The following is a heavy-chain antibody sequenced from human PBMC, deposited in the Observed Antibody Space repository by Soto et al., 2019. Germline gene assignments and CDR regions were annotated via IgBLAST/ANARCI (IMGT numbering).Heavy chain of an antibody. Sequence: GGSLRLSCAASGFTFSSYAMSWVRQAPGKGLEWVSVISGSGDSTYYADSVRGRFTISRDNSKNTLYLQMNSLRAEDTAVYYCAKDRDGAAAGPTKFYGMDVWGKGTTVTVSS. CDR2: ISGSGDST. V-gene: IGHV3-23*01. CDR3: AKDRDGAAAGPTKFYGMDV. D-gene: IGHD6-13*01. CDR1: GFTFSSYA. J-gene: IGHJ6*04.